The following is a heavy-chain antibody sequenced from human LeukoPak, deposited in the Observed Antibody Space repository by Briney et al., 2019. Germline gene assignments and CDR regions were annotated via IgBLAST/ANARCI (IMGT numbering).Heavy chain of an antibody. CDR1: GSTFSSYA. Sequence: GSLRLSCAASGSTFSSYAMSWVRQAPGKGLEWVSAISGSGGSTYYADSVKGRFTISRDNSKNTLYLQMNSLRAEDTAVYYCAKDHEVERDNPWGQGTLVTVSS. J-gene: IGHJ5*02. CDR2: ISGSGGST. CDR3: AKDHEVERDNP. V-gene: IGHV3-23*01. D-gene: IGHD1-1*01.